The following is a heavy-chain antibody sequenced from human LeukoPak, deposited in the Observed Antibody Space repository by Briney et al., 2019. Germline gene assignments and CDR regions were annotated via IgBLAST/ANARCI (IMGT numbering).Heavy chain of an antibody. Sequence: SETLSLTCTVSGGSISSGGYYWSWIRQHPGKGLEWIGYIYYSGSTYYNPSLKSRVTISVDTSKNQFSLKLSSVTAADTAVYYCAREDGGNPAIFDYWGQGTLVTVSS. CDR3: AREDGGNPAIFDY. CDR1: GGSISSGGYY. CDR2: IYYSGST. V-gene: IGHV4-31*03. J-gene: IGHJ4*02. D-gene: IGHD4-23*01.